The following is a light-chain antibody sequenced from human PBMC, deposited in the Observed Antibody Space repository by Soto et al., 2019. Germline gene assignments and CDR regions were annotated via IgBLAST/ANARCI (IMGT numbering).Light chain of an antibody. CDR2: GAS. CDR3: QQRSNWPPIT. CDR1: QSVHNF. V-gene: IGKV3-11*01. Sequence: SVVTLSLSQWDRASLSCRASQSVHNFLAWYQQKPGQPPRLLIYGASNRAAGIPARFSGSGSGTDFTLTINSLEPEDFAVYYCQQRSNWPPITFGQGTLLDIK. J-gene: IGKJ5*01.